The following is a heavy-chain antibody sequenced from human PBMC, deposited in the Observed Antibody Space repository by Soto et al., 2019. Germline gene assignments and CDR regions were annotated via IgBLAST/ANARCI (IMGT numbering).Heavy chain of an antibody. V-gene: IGHV4-4*02. Sequence: QVQLQESGPGLVKPSRTLSLTCAVSGGSISSSNWWSWVRQLPGKGLEWIGEIYHSGSTNDNPSLTSRVTLSVDQSKNQFSLKLSSVTAADTAVYYFAGMSSGGYYYYGMDVWGQGTTVTVSS. CDR2: IYHSGST. CDR1: GGSISSSNW. CDR3: AGMSSGGYYYYGMDV. J-gene: IGHJ6*02. D-gene: IGHD3-10*01.